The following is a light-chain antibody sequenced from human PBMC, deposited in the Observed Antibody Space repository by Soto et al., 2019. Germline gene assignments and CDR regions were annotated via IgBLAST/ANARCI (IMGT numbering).Light chain of an antibody. CDR3: QQRGNWPIT. CDR2: DAS. V-gene: IGKV3-11*01. Sequence: ALTQSPGTLSSSPGERATLSCRASPSVGSSLAWYQQKPGQAPRLLIYDASNRATGIPARFSGSGSGTDFTLTITSLEPEDFAVYYCQQRGNWPITFGQGTRLEI. CDR1: PSVGSS. J-gene: IGKJ5*01.